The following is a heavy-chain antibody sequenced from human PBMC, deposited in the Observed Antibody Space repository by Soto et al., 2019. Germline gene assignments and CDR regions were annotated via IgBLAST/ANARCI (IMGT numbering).Heavy chain of an antibody. CDR1: GGTFSSYA. CDR2: IIPIFGTA. J-gene: IGHJ6*02. D-gene: IGHD3-3*01. CDR3: ARGGEWLLAQYYYYYGMDV. Sequence: ASVKVSCKASGGTFSSYAISWVRQAPGQGLEWMGGIIPIFGTANYAQKFQGRVTITADESTSTAYMELSSLRSEDTAVYYCARGGEWLLAQYYYYYGMDVWGQGTTVTVSS. V-gene: IGHV1-69*13.